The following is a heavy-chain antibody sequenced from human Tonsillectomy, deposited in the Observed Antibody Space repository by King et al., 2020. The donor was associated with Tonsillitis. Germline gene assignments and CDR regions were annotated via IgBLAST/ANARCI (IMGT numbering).Heavy chain of an antibody. CDR1: GFTFSSYG. D-gene: IGHD4-17*01. V-gene: IGHV3-33*05. Sequence: VQLVESGGGVVQPGRSLRLSCAASGFTFSSYGMHWVRQAPGKGLEWVAVISYDGSNKYYADSVKGRFTISRDNSKNTLYLQMNSLRAEDTAVYYCARDLTTVTDGIGYGGQGTVVSVST. J-gene: IGHJ4*02. CDR3: ARDLTTVTDGIGY. CDR2: ISYDGSNK.